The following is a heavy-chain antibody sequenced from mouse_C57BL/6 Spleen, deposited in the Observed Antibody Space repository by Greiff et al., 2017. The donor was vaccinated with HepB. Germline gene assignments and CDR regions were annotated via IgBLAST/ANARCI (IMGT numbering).Heavy chain of an antibody. V-gene: IGHV3-1*01. D-gene: IGHD2-3*01. CDR1: GYSITSGYD. Sequence: DVHLVESGPGMVKPSQSLSLTCTVTGYSITSGYDWHWIRHFPGNKLEWMGYISYSGSTNYNPSLKSRISITHDTSKNHFFLKLNSVTTEDTATYYCARLLLSHWYFDVWGTGTTVTVSS. CDR3: ARLLLSHWYFDV. CDR2: ISYSGST. J-gene: IGHJ1*03.